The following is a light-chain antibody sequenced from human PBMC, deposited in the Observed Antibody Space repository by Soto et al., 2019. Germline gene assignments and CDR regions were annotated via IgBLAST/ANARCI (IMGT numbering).Light chain of an antibody. CDR1: QSVRTY. CDR2: DTS. V-gene: IGKV3-11*01. J-gene: IGKJ4*01. CDR3: HQRSNWPRT. Sequence: EIVLTQSPATLSLSPGERATLYCRASQSVRTYLVWYQQKPGQAPRLLIYDTSTRATGVPARFSGSGSGTDFTLTISSLEPEDFAVYYCHQRSNWPRTFGGGTKVDIK.